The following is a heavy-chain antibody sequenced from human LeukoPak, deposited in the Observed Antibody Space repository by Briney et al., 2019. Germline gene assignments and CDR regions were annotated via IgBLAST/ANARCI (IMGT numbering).Heavy chain of an antibody. V-gene: IGHV4-59*08. CDR1: GVTISRYY. CDR3: ARHANDFWSGSYWYFDL. D-gene: IGHD3-3*01. CDR2: IYSSGST. J-gene: IGHJ2*01. Sequence: PSETLSLTCTVSGVTISRYYWSWIRQSPGKGLEWIGYIYSSGSTNSSPSLKSRVTISIDTSKNQFSLKLSSVTAADTAVYYCARHANDFWSGSYWYFDLWGRGTLVTVSS.